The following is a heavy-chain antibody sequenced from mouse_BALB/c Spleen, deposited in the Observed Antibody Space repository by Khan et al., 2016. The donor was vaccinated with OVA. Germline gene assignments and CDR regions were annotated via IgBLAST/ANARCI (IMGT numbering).Heavy chain of an antibody. J-gene: IGHJ4*01. D-gene: IGHD2-1*01. CDR3: ARTYFSNGNYGDYFTMDY. V-gene: IGHV2-2*02. CDR1: GFSLTSYG. Sequence: QVRLQQSGPGLVQPSQSLSITCTVSGFSLTSYGVPWVRQSPGKGLEWLGVIWSGGSTDYNSAFISRLTISKDNSKSQVFFKMNSLQANATAIYYCARTYFSNGNYGDYFTMDYWGQGTSVTVSS. CDR2: IWSGGST.